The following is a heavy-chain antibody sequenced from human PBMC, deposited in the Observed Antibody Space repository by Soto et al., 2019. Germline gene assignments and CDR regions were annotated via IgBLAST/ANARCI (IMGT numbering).Heavy chain of an antibody. V-gene: IGHV5-51*01. CDR1: GYTFTSFL. J-gene: IGHJ6*04. CDR2: IYPGDSAT. Sequence: GESLKMSCKGPGYTFTSFLLGWVRQMPGKGLEWMAIIYPGDSATRYNPSFQGQVTISADKSINTAYLQWSSLKASDSAIYYCARRPGGMDVWGKGTTVTVAS. CDR3: ARRPGGMDV. D-gene: IGHD2-2*01.